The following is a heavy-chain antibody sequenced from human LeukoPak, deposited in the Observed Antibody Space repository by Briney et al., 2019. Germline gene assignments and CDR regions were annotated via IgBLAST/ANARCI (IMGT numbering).Heavy chain of an antibody. Sequence: PGGSLRLSCAGSGFTFSSYAMHWVRQAPGKGLEWVAVISYDGSNKYYADSVKGRFTISRDNSKNTLYLQMNSLRAEDTAVYYCAREGTIFGVVHYYYYGMDVWGQGTTVTVSS. CDR1: GFTFSSYA. J-gene: IGHJ6*02. V-gene: IGHV3-30-3*01. CDR3: AREGTIFGVVHYYYYGMDV. CDR2: ISYDGSNK. D-gene: IGHD3-3*01.